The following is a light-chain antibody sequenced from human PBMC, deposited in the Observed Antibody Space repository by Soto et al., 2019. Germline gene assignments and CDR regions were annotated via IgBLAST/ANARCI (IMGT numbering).Light chain of an antibody. Sequence: QSVLTQPASVSGSPGQSITISCTGTSGDIGSYNRVSWYQQHPSKAPKLIIYEVTDRPSGVSNRFSGSKSGNTSSLTISGLQAEDEAEYYCSAYTNITTRACVFGTGTKLTVL. V-gene: IGLV2-14*01. CDR1: SGDIGSYNR. CDR2: EVT. CDR3: SAYTNITTRACV. J-gene: IGLJ1*01.